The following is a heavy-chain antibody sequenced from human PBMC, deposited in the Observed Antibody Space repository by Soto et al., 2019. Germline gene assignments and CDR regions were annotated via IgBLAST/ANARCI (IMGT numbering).Heavy chain of an antibody. J-gene: IGHJ3*01. CDR1: GDSVSSGSHH. Sequence: QVQLQESGPGLVRPSETLSLTCTVAGDSVSSGSHHWNWIRQAPGKGLEWIGSIYFTGRTNHNPSLKSRVTISVDTSKNHLSLNLTSGTAADTAVYYCARDLVAIGGRVYAFDLWGQGTMVTVSS. CDR2: IYFTGRT. CDR3: ARDLVAIGGRVYAFDL. D-gene: IGHD2-21*01. V-gene: IGHV4-61*03.